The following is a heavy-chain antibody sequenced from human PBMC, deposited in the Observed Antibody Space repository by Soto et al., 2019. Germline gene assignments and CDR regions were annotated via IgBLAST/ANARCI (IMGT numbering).Heavy chain of an antibody. CDR1: GFTFETYG. V-gene: IGHV3-30*18. CDR2: ISYDGSNK. J-gene: IGHJ4*02. CDR3: AKDHIVAAAPDY. D-gene: IGHD2-2*01. Sequence: QVQLVESGGGVVQPGRSLRLSCAASGFTFETYGMHWVRQAPGKGLEWMAVISYDGSNKYYADSVKGRFTISRDNSKNTLYMQMNGLRAEDTAIYYCAKDHIVAAAPDYWGQGTLVTVSS.